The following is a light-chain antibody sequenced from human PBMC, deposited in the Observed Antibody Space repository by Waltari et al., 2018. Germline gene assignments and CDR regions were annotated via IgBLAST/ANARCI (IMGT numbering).Light chain of an antibody. J-gene: IGKJ2*01. V-gene: IGKV1-39*01. CDR2: DAF. CDR1: QSITKY. Sequence: DIQMTQSPSSLSASVGDRVTITCRTSQSITKYLNWYQQTAGKAPKLLIYDAFSLQSGVPSRFSGSGSGTDFTLTISSLQPEDFATYYCQQSHSIPYTFGRGTKLEIK. CDR3: QQSHSIPYT.